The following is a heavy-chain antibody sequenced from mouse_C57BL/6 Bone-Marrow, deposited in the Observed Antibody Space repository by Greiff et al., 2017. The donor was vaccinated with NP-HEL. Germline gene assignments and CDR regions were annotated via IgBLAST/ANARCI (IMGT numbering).Heavy chain of an antibody. CDR2: IDPNSGGT. J-gene: IGHJ2*01. V-gene: IGHV1-72*01. CDR1: GYTFTSYW. Sequence: VQLQQPGAELVKPGASVKLSCKASGYTFTSYWMHWVKQRPGRGLEWIGRIDPNSGGTKYNEKFKSKATLTVDKPSSTAYMQLSSLTSEDSAVYYCAREATTVVARDYFDYWGKGTTVTVST. D-gene: IGHD1-1*01. CDR3: AREATTVVARDYFDY.